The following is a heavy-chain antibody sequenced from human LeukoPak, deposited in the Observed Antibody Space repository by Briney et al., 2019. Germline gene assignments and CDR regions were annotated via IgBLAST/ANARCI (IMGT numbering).Heavy chain of an antibody. CDR2: IYTSGST. J-gene: IGHJ4*02. Sequence: KPSETLSLTCTVSAGSISSYYWSWIRQPAGKGLKWIGRIYTSGSTNYNPSLKSRITMSVDTSNNQFSLKLSSVAAADTAVYYCARVVSAPYSSGWYGNYFDYWGQGTLVTVSS. D-gene: IGHD6-19*01. CDR1: AGSISSYY. CDR3: ARVVSAPYSSGWYGNYFDY. V-gene: IGHV4-4*07.